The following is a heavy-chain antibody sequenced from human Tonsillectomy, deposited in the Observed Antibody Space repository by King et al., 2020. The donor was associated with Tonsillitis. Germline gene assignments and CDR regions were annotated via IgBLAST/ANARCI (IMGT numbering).Heavy chain of an antibody. D-gene: IGHD2-2*02. Sequence: QLVQSGAEVNKPGSSVKVSCKASGGTFSSYSISWVRQAPGQGLEWMGGIIPIFGTTNYAQKFQGRGTITADESTSTAYMELSSLRSEDTAGYYCARAEVGYCSSTSCYIDYWGQGTLVTVSS. CDR2: IIPIFGTT. V-gene: IGHV1-69*01. CDR1: GGTFSSYS. J-gene: IGHJ4*02. CDR3: ARAEVGYCSSTSCYIDY.